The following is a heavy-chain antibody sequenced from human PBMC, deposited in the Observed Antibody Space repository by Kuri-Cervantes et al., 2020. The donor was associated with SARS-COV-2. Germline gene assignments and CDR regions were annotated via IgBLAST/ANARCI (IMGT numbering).Heavy chain of an antibody. Sequence: GESLKISCAASGFTFSSYAMHWVRQAPGKGLEWVAVISYDGSNKYYADSVKGRFTISRDNSKNTLYLQMSSLRAEDTAVYYCAKPGITIFGVVQRDPYFDYWGQGTLVTVSS. J-gene: IGHJ4*02. V-gene: IGHV3-30-3*02. CDR3: AKPGITIFGVVQRDPYFDY. CDR1: GFTFSSYA. CDR2: ISYDGSNK. D-gene: IGHD3-3*01.